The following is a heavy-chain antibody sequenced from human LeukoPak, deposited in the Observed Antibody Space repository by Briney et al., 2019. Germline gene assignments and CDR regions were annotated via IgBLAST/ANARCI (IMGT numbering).Heavy chain of an antibody. CDR1: GYSISSGYY. CDR2: IYHGGST. CDR3: ARDSWPEVVRFDY. Sequence: SQTLSLTCTVSGYSISSGYYWGWIRQPPGKGLEWIGSIYHGGSTYYNPSLKSRVTISVDTSKNQFSLKLSSVTAADTAVYFCARDSWPEVVRFDYWGQGTLVTVSS. J-gene: IGHJ4*02. V-gene: IGHV4-38-2*02. D-gene: IGHD1-14*01.